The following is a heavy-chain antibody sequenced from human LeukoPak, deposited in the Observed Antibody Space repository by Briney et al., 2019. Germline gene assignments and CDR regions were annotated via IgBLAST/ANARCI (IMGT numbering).Heavy chain of an antibody. V-gene: IGHV4-39*01. CDR1: GSSITSVSHY. D-gene: IGHD3-16*01. Sequence: SETLSLTFTICGSSITSVSHYWGWIRQPPGKGLEWIGDIYYTGSTYYSPSLRSRVTMSVHTSENQFSLRLNSVTAVDTAVYYCARRWGNIVGVTYEYWGQGTLVTVSS. CDR2: IYYTGST. J-gene: IGHJ4*02. CDR3: ARRWGNIVGVTYEY.